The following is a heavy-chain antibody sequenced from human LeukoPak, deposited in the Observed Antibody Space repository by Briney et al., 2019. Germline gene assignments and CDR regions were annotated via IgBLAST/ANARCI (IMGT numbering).Heavy chain of an antibody. CDR2: IYSGGST. D-gene: IGHD3-22*01. CDR3: ARLYYYDSSGSFDY. Sequence: GGSLRLSCAASGFTVSSNYMSWVRQAPGKGLEWVSVIYSGGSTYYADSVKGRFTISRHNSKNTLYLQMNSLRAEDTAVYYCARLYYYDSSGSFDYWGQGTLVTVSS. J-gene: IGHJ4*02. V-gene: IGHV3-53*04. CDR1: GFTVSSNY.